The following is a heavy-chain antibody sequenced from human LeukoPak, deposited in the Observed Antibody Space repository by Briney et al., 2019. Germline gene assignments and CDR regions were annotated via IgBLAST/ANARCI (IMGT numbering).Heavy chain of an antibody. Sequence: GGSLRLSCAASGFSFRNYWMRWVRQAPGKGLEWVANINPDGSEKYYVDSVKGRFTISRDNAKNSLCLQMDSLRAEDTAVYYCARAGTAGSVDYWGQGTLVTVSS. CDR3: ARAGTAGSVDY. J-gene: IGHJ4*02. CDR2: INPDGSEK. CDR1: GFSFRNYW. V-gene: IGHV3-7*01. D-gene: IGHD6-13*01.